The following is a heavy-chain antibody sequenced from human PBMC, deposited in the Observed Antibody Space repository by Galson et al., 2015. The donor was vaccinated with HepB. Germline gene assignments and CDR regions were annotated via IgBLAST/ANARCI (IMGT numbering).Heavy chain of an antibody. CDR2: ISYDGSNK. D-gene: IGHD3-10*01. CDR3: ARDQYYYGSGSNYYGMDV. J-gene: IGHJ6*02. Sequence: SLRLSCAASGFTFSSYAMHWVRQAPSKGLEWVAVISYDGSNKYYADSVKGRFTISRDNSKNTLYLQMNSLRAEDTAVYYCARDQYYYGSGSNYYGMDVWGQGTTVTVSS. CDR1: GFTFSSYA. V-gene: IGHV3-30*04.